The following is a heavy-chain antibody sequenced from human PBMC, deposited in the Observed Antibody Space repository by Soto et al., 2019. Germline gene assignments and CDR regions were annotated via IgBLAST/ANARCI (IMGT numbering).Heavy chain of an antibody. CDR1: GFTFSSYS. CDR2: ISSSSSYI. V-gene: IGHV3-21*01. CDR3: ARASGNDYYYYYMAV. D-gene: IGHD1-1*01. Sequence: EVQLVESGGGLVKPGGSLRLSCAASGFTFSSYSMNWVRQAPGKGLEWVSSISSSSSYIYYADSVKGRFTISRDNAKNSLYLQVNSLRAEDTAVYYCARASGNDYYYYYMAVWGKGTTVSVSS. J-gene: IGHJ6*03.